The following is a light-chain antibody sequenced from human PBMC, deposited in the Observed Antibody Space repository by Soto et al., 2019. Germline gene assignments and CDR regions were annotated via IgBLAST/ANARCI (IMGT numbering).Light chain of an antibody. CDR3: QQSYNSPQA. Sequence: VLTSSPGTLFFSPGERTTLSCRASQSISRYLAWYQQKPGQGPRLLIYGASSRATGTPDRFSGSGSGADFTLTINSLQPEDFATYSFQQSYNSPQAFGQGTKVDIK. V-gene: IGKV3-20*01. CDR1: QSISRY. J-gene: IGKJ1*01. CDR2: GAS.